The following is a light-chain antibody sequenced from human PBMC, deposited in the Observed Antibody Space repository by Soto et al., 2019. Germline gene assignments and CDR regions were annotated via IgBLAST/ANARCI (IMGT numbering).Light chain of an antibody. CDR2: QVS. CDR1: QSLAYIDGNTY. V-gene: IGKV2-30*01. J-gene: IGKJ2*01. Sequence: DVVMTQSPLSLPVTLGQPASISCRSSQSLAYIDGNTYLNWFHQRPGQSPRRLIYQVSNRDSGGPDIFIGIGSGTDFRLKISRVYPDYVGVYYCKQDTHSPPYTFGQGTKLEIK. CDR3: KQDTHSPPYT.